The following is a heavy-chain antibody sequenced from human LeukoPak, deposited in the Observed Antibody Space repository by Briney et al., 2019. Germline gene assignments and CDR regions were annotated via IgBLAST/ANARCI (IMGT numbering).Heavy chain of an antibody. CDR1: GFTFSSYS. Sequence: GGSLRLSCAASGFTFSSYSMNWVRQAPGKGLEWVSYISSSSSTIYYADSVKGRFTISRDNAKNSLYLQMNSLRAEDTAVYYCAGGTVNRAGPRKQHNGFAPWGKETLVPFS. J-gene: IGHJ5*02. V-gene: IGHV3-48*01. D-gene: IGHD3-16*01. CDR3: AGGTVNRAGPRKQHNGFAP. CDR2: ISSSSSTI.